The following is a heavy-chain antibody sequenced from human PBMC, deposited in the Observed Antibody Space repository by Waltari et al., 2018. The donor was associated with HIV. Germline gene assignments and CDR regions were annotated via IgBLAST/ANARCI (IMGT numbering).Heavy chain of an antibody. V-gene: IGHV3-23*04. J-gene: IGHJ4*02. CDR2: LSGGGGST. CDR1: GFTFSTYA. Sequence: EVQLVESGGDLVQPGGSLRLSCAASGFTFSTYAMNWVRQAPRKGLEWVSALSGGGGSTYYADSVKCRFTISRDNSKNTLYLQMNSLRADDTAVYYCAKVIYSTGWYIYHFDSWGQGTLVTVSS. CDR3: AKVIYSTGWYIYHFDS. D-gene: IGHD6-19*01.